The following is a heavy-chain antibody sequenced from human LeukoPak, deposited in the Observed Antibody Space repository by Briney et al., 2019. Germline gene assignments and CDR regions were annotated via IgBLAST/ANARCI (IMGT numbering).Heavy chain of an antibody. CDR1: GGSISSSYYY. Sequence: PSETLSLTCTVSGGSISSSYYYWGWIRQPPGKGLEWIGSIYDSGSTYYNPSLKSRVTISVDTSKNQFSLKLNSVTAADTAMYYCQSRFWEWLLDYWGQGTLVTVSS. D-gene: IGHD3-3*01. J-gene: IGHJ4*02. CDR2: IYDSGST. CDR3: QSRFWEWLLDY. V-gene: IGHV4-39*01.